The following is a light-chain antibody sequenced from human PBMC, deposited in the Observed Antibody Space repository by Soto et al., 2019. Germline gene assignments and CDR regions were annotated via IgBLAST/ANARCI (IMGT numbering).Light chain of an antibody. Sequence: NFLLTQPHSVSESPGKTVTISCTRSSGSIASNYVQWYQQRPGSAPTTVIYEDNQRPSGVPDRFSGSIDSSSNSASLTISGLKTEDEADYYCQSYDSSNDVVYGGGTQLT. V-gene: IGLV6-57*04. CDR3: QSYDSSNDVV. J-gene: IGLJ2*01. CDR2: EDN. CDR1: SGSIASNY.